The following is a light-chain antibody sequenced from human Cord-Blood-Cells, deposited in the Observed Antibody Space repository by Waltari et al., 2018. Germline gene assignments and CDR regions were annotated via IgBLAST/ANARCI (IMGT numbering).Light chain of an antibody. J-gene: IGLJ2*01. V-gene: IGLV3-19*01. CDR2: GKN. Sequence: SSELTQDSAVSVALGQTVRITCQGDSLRSNYASWYQQKPGQAPVLVIYGKNNRPSRIPDRFSASSLGNTASLNLTGAKAEDEAIYYCNYRDSSGNVVCGGGTKLPVL. CDR1: SLRSNY. CDR3: NYRDSSGNVV.